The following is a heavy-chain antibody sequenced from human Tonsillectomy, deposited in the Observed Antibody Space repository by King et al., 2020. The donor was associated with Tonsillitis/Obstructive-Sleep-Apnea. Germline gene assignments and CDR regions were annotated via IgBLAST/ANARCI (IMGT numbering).Heavy chain of an antibody. V-gene: IGHV4-34*01. J-gene: IGHJ3*02. CDR2: INYSGST. CDR3: ARVSLRITIFGVVQRGAFDI. Sequence: VQLQQWGAGLLKPSETLSLTCAVYGGSFSGYYWSWIRHPPGKGLEWIGEINYSGSTNYNPSLKSRVTISVDTSKNQFSLKLSSLTAAHTAVYYCARVSLRITIFGVVQRGAFDIWGQGTMVIVSS. D-gene: IGHD3-3*01. CDR1: GGSFSGYY.